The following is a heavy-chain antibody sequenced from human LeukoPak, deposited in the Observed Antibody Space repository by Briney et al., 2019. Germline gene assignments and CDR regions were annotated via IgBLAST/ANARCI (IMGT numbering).Heavy chain of an antibody. V-gene: IGHV3-48*03. J-gene: IGHJ3*02. CDR1: GFTFSSYE. Sequence: GGSLRLSCAASGFTFSSYEMNWVRQAPGKGLEWVSYISSSGSTIYYADSVKGRFTISRDNAKNSLYLQMNSLRAEDTAVYYCASARYDSSGFKPSDAFDIWGQGTMVTVSS. CDR2: ISSSGSTI. CDR3: ASARYDSSGFKPSDAFDI. D-gene: IGHD3-22*01.